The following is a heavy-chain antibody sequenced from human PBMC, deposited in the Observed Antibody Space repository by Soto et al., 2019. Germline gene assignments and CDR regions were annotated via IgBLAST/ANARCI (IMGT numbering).Heavy chain of an antibody. CDR3: ANEYVYVFEKCNYYRDAFDI. J-gene: IGHJ3*02. D-gene: IGHD3-10*02. Sequence: ESLKISCKASGNSFSFYWIGWVRQMPGKGLEWMAIMYPDDSDIRYSPSFEAHVTISADKSTSTASLQWSSLKASDTAMYYCANEYVYVFEKCNYYRDAFDIRVQGSPVIVSS. CDR2: MYPDDSDI. CDR1: GNSFSFYW. V-gene: IGHV5-51*01.